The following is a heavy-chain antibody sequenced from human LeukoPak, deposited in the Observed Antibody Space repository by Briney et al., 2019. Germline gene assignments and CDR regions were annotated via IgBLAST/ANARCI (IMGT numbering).Heavy chain of an antibody. CDR2: INPSGGST. CDR3: AKDFVVVPGNVNYFDY. CDR1: GYTFTSYY. J-gene: IGHJ4*02. V-gene: IGHV1-46*01. Sequence: AAVKVSCKASGYTFTSYYMYWVRQAPGQGLEWMGIINPSGGSTSYAQKFQGRITMTRDMSTSTVYMELSSLRAEDTAVYYCAKDFVVVPGNVNYFDYWGQGTRVTVSS. D-gene: IGHD2-21*02.